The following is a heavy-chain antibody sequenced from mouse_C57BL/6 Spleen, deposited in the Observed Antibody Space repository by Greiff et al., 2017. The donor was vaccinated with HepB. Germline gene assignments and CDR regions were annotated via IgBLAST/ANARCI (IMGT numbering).Heavy chain of an antibody. V-gene: IGHV1-22*01. J-gene: IGHJ1*03. Sequence: VQLQQSGPELVKPGASVKMSCKASGYTFTDYNMHWVKQSHGKSLEWIGYINPNNGGTSYNQKFKGKATLTVNKSSSTAYMELRSLTSEESAVYYCARWGLRSYFDVWGTGTTVTVSS. CDR3: ARWGLRSYFDV. D-gene: IGHD3-1*01. CDR2: INPNNGGT. CDR1: GYTFTDYN.